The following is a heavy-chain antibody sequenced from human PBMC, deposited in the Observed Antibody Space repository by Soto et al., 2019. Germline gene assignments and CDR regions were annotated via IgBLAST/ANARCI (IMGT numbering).Heavy chain of an antibody. Sequence: GGSLRLSCAASGFTFSSYSMNWVRQAPGKGLEWVSYISSSSSTIYYADTVKGRFTNSRDNAKNSLYLQMNSLRAEDTVVYYCAREFTQPYYYYYYMDVWGKGTTVTVSS. CDR3: AREFTQPYYYYYYMDV. D-gene: IGHD2-2*01. V-gene: IGHV3-48*01. CDR2: ISSSSSTI. CDR1: GFTFSSYS. J-gene: IGHJ6*03.